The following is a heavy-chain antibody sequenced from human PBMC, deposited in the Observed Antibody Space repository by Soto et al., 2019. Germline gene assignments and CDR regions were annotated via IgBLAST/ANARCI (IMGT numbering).Heavy chain of an antibody. CDR3: AREPEDGVPGDY. J-gene: IGHJ4*02. CDR2: IIVSHDRP. V-gene: IGHV1-3*01. Sequence: QVQLVQSGTEVKESGASVRVSCKASGYTFTAHSLHWARQVPGQGLEWMGWIIVSHDRPRYAPQFQGRLTFETDRSATTAYMQLTRLTPEDTAVYFCAREPEDGVPGDYWGQGTPVVVSS. D-gene: IGHD2-8*01. CDR1: GYTFTAHS.